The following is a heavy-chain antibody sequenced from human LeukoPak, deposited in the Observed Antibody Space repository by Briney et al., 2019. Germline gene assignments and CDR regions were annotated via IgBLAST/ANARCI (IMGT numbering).Heavy chain of an antibody. CDR1: GFTFSSYA. Sequence: GGSLRLSCAASGFTFSSYAMSWVRQAPGKGLEWVSAISGSGGSTYYADSVKGRFTISRDNSKNTLYLQMNSLRAEDTAVYYCARDHYDFWSGYLFDYWGQGTLVTVSS. J-gene: IGHJ4*02. V-gene: IGHV3-23*01. D-gene: IGHD3-3*01. CDR2: ISGSGGST. CDR3: ARDHYDFWSGYLFDY.